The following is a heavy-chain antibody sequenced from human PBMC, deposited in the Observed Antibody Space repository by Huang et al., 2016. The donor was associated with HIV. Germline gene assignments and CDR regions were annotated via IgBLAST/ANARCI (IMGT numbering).Heavy chain of an antibody. CDR2: ISPFNGYK. J-gene: IGHJ3*01. CDR3: AIDPKTHRICYYRQSRRIDV. CDR1: GYSFTDYG. Sequence: QAQLMQSGPEVKKPGASVKVSCKTSGYSFTDYGITWVRQAPGQGSEWGVWISPFNGYKEIAKRLQHRVILATCTSTSMSYMELRSLRIDGTAVYVCAIDPKTHRICYYRQSRRIDVWGHGTMVSVSS. V-gene: IGHV1-18*01. D-gene: IGHD2-21*01.